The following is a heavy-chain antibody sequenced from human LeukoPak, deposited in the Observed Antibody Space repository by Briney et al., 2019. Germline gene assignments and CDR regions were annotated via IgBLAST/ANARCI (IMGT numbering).Heavy chain of an antibody. V-gene: IGHV1-3*01. CDR3: AVGERWNDEYYYYYYGMDV. D-gene: IGHD1-1*01. J-gene: IGHJ6*02. CDR2: TNAGNGNT. CDR1: GYTFTSYA. Sequence: ASVKVSCKASGYTFTSYAMHWVRQAPGQRLEWMGWTNAGNGNTKYSQKFQGRVTITRDTSASTAYMELSSLRSEDTAVYYCAVGERWNDEYYYYYYGMDVWGQGTTVTVSS.